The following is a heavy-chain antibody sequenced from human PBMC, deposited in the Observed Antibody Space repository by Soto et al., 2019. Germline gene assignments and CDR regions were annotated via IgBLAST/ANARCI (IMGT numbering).Heavy chain of an antibody. CDR3: AKDRAEATYYDFWSGYQTRKIFDY. J-gene: IGHJ4*02. Sequence: GGSLRLSCAASGFTFSSYAMSWVRQAPGRGLEWVSAISGSGGSTYYADSVKGRFTISRDNSKNTLYLQMNSLRAEDTAVYCCAKDRAEATYYDFWSGYQTRKIFDYWGQGTLVTVSS. CDR1: GFTFSSYA. V-gene: IGHV3-23*01. CDR2: ISGSGGST. D-gene: IGHD3-3*01.